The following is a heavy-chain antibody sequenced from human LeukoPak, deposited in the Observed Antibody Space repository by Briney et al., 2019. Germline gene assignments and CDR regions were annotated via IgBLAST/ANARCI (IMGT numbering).Heavy chain of an antibody. J-gene: IGHJ5*02. CDR2: ISAYNANT. CDR1: GYSFTSYG. CDR3: ARDGEIGATEYNWFDP. Sequence: ASVKVSCKASGYSFTSYGISWVRQAPGQGLEWMGWISAYNANTNYTQNLQGRVTVTTDTSTSTAYMELRSLRSDDTAVYYCARDGEIGATEYNWFDPWGQGTLVTVSS. D-gene: IGHD3-3*01. V-gene: IGHV1-18*01.